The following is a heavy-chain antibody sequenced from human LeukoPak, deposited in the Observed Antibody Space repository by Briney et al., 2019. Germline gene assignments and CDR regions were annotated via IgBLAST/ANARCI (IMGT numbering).Heavy chain of an antibody. J-gene: IGHJ4*02. CDR1: GGSISSYY. CDR2: IYHSGST. V-gene: IGHV4-59*01. Sequence: SETLSLTCTVSGGSISSYYWSWIRQPPGKGLEWIGYIYHSGSTNYNPSLKSRVTISVDTSKIQFSLKLSSVTAADTAVYYCARGYHDFSGYWLTYFDYWGQGTLVTVSS. CDR3: ARGYHDFSGYWLTYFDY. D-gene: IGHD3-22*01.